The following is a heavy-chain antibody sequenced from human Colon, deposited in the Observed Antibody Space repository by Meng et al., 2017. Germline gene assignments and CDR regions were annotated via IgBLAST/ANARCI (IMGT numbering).Heavy chain of an antibody. V-gene: IGHV3-74*01. CDR2: INKDGSST. Sequence: EVELVGSGGGLVQPGGALSLSCAASGFTFSDYWMDWVRQAPGKGLVWVSRINKDGSSTRYADSVKGRFTISRDNAKNTLYLQMNSLRAEDTAVYYCAKDLNWNSFDYWGQGALVTVSS. CDR3: AKDLNWNSFDY. J-gene: IGHJ4*02. D-gene: IGHD1-7*01. CDR1: GFTFSDYW.